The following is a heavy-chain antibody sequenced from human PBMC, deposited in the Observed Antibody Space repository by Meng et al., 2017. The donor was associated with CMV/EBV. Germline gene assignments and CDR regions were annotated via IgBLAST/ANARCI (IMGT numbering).Heavy chain of an antibody. CDR2: INHSGST. CDR1: GGSFSGYY. D-gene: IGHD6-19*01. Sequence: SETLSLTCAVYGGSFSGYYWSWIRQPPGKGLEWIGEINHSGSTNYNPFLKSRVTISVDTSKNQFSLKLSSVTAADTAVYYCARNQWLGPFDYWGQGTLVTVSS. V-gene: IGHV4-34*01. J-gene: IGHJ4*02. CDR3: ARNQWLGPFDY.